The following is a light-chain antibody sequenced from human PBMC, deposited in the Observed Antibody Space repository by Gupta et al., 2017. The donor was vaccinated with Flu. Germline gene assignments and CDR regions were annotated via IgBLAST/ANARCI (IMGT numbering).Light chain of an antibody. J-gene: IGKJ4*01. CDR2: EVS. CDR1: QSLLSSDGKTY. V-gene: IGKV2D-29*01. Sequence: DIVMTQTPLSLSVTPGQPAAISCKSSQSLLSSDGKTYLYWYLQKPGQPPQVLIYEVSNRFSGVPDRFSGSGSGTDFTLTISWVEAEDVGVYYCTQGKQRPLTFGGGTKVEIE. CDR3: TQGKQRPLT.